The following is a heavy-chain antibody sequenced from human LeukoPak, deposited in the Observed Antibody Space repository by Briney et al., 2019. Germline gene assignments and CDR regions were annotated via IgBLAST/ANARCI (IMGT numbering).Heavy chain of an antibody. Sequence: PSETLSLTCAVYGGSFSGYYWSWIRQPPGKGLEWIGEINHSGSTNYNPSLKSRVTISVDTSKNQFSLKLSSVTAADTAVYYCARVRRIPRILDYWGQGTLVTVSS. CDR1: GGSFSGYY. J-gene: IGHJ4*02. V-gene: IGHV4-34*01. D-gene: IGHD1-14*01. CDR3: ARVRRIPRILDY. CDR2: INHSGST.